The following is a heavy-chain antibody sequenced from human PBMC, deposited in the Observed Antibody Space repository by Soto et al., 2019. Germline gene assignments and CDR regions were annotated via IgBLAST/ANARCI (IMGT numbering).Heavy chain of an antibody. V-gene: IGHV3-33*01. CDR1: GFTFSSYG. J-gene: IGHJ4*02. CDR2: IWYDGSNK. D-gene: IGHD3-10*01. CDR3: ARDEYYYGSGILDY. Sequence: QVQLVESGGGVVQPGRSLRLSCAASGFTFSSYGMHWVRQAPGKGLEWVAVIWYDGSNKYYADSVKGRFTISRDNSKNTLDLQMNSLRAEDTAVYYCARDEYYYGSGILDYWGQGTLVTVSS.